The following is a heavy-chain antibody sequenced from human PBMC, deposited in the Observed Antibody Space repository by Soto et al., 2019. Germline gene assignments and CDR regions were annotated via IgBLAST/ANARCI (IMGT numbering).Heavy chain of an antibody. CDR2: INSDGSST. J-gene: IGHJ6*03. V-gene: IGHV3-74*01. CDR1: GFTFSSYW. D-gene: IGHD3-10*01. CDR3: ATYPVRGALPAYYYYYMDV. Sequence: GGSLRLSCAASGFTFSSYWMHWVRQAPGKGLVWVSRINSDGSSTSYADSVKGRFTISRDNAKNTLYLQMNSLRAEDTAVYYCATYPVRGALPAYYYYYMDVWGKGTTVTVSS.